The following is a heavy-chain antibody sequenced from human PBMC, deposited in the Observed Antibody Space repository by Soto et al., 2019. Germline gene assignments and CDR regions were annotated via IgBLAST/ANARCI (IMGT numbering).Heavy chain of an antibody. CDR2: ISGSGGST. CDR3: AKAGNYYYYYMDV. CDR1: GVTLSSYA. J-gene: IGHJ6*03. V-gene: IGHV3-23*01. Sequence: PGGSMGLCCAASGVTLSSYAMSWVRQIPGKGLEWVSAISGSGGSTYYADSVKGRFTISRDNSKNTLYLQMNSLRAEDTAVYYCAKAGNYYYYYMDVWRKGTTVTVSS.